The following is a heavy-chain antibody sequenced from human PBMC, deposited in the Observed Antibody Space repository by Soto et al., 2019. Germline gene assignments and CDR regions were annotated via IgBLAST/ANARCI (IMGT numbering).Heavy chain of an antibody. CDR2: IYYSGST. D-gene: IGHD6-19*01. CDR3: ARMDGAGYYYGTDV. CDR1: GGSISSSSYY. V-gene: IGHV4-39*01. J-gene: IGHJ6*02. Sequence: SETLSLTCTVSGGSISSSSYYWGWIRQPPGKGLEWIGSIYYSGSTYYNPSLKSRVTISVDTSKNQFSLKLSSVTAADTAVYYCARMDGAGYYYGTDVWGQGTTVAVYS.